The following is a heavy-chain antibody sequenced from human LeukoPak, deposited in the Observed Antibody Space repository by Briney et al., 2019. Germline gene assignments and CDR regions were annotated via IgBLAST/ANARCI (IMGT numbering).Heavy chain of an antibody. CDR3: ARDEVGGPLKY. J-gene: IGHJ4*02. V-gene: IGHV3-7*01. CDR2: IREDGNKD. CDR1: GLTFSNYW. D-gene: IGHD1-26*01. Sequence: GGSLRLSCAASGLTFSNYWMSWVRQAPGKGLEWVANIREDGNKDNYIDSVRGRFTISRDNAKNSLYLQMNSLRAEDTAVYYCARDEVGGPLKYWGQGILVTVSS.